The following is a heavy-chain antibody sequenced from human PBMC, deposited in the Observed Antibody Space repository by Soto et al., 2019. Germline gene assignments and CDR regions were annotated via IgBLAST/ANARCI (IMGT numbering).Heavy chain of an antibody. CDR3: ARERIAAAAAKDYYYYGMDV. V-gene: IGHV3-74*01. Sequence: EVQLVESGGGLVQPGGSLRLSCAASGFTFSSYWMHWVRQAPGKGLVWVSRINSDGSSTSYADSVKGRFTISRDNAKKTLYLQMNSLRVEDTAVYYCARERIAAAAAKDYYYYGMDVWGQGTTVTVSS. CDR2: INSDGSST. J-gene: IGHJ6*02. CDR1: GFTFSSYW. D-gene: IGHD6-13*01.